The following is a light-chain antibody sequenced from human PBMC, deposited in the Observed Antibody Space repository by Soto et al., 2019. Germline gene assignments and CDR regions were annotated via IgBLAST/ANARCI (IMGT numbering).Light chain of an antibody. Sequence: QSVLTQPPSVSGAPGQRVTISCTGSNSNIGAGYDVHWYQQLPRIAPKLLIYGNNIRPSGVPDRFSGSKFATSAYLTISGLQAEDEAEYYCAAWDDSLNAYWVFGGGTKVTVL. CDR1: NSNIGAGYD. V-gene: IGLV1-40*01. J-gene: IGLJ3*02. CDR3: AAWDDSLNAYWV. CDR2: GNN.